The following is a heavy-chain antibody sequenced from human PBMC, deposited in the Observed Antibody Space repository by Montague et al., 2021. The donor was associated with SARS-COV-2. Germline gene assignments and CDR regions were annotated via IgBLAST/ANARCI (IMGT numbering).Heavy chain of an antibody. D-gene: IGHD3-10*01. J-gene: IGHJ5*02. CDR2: IYYSGST. CDR1: GGSTSSGGYY. V-gene: IGHV4-31*03. Sequence: TLSLTCTASGGSTSSGGYYWSWIRQHPGKGLEWIGYIYYSGSTYYXRSLKSRVTISVDTSKNQFSLKLISVTAADTAVYYCARANMVRGAYNWFDPWGQGTLVTVSS. CDR3: ARANMVRGAYNWFDP.